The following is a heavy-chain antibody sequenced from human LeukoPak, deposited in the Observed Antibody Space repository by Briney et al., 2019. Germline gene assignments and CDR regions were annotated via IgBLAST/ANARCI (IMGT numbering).Heavy chain of an antibody. V-gene: IGHV3-23*01. CDR1: GFTFSSYA. Sequence: GGSLRLSCAASGFTFSSYAMSWVRQAPGKGLEWVSAISGSGGSTYYADSVKGRFTISRDNSKNTLYLQMNSLRAEDTAVYYCAKDDAPVYDFWSGYPKYYFDYWGQGTLVTVSS. J-gene: IGHJ4*02. D-gene: IGHD3-3*01. CDR2: ISGSGGST. CDR3: AKDDAPVYDFWSGYPKYYFDY.